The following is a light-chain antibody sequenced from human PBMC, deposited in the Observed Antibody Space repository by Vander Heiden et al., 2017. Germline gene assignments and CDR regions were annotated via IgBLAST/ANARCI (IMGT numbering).Light chain of an antibody. V-gene: IGKV2-28*01. CDR3: RQALQTPGT. CDR2: LGS. J-gene: IGKJ4*01. CDR1: QSLLHSNGYNY. Sequence: DIVMTQSPLSLPVTPGEPASISCRSSQSLLHSNGYNYLDWYLQKPGQSPQLLIYLGSNRASGVPDRLSGSGSGTDFTLKISRVEAEDVGVYYCRQALQTPGTFGGGTKVEIK.